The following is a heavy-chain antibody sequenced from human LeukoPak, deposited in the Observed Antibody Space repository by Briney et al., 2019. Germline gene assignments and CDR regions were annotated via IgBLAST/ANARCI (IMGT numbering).Heavy chain of an antibody. V-gene: IGHV4-4*07. D-gene: IGHD3-3*01. J-gene: IGHJ6*03. Sequence: SETLSLTCTVSGGSFSSYYRSWIRQPAGKGLEWIGRIYTSGSTNYNPSLKSRVTMSVDTSKNQFSLKLSSVTAADTAVYYCARDRDTYYDFWSGYLRYYYYMDVWGKGTTVTVSS. CDR3: ARDRDTYYDFWSGYLRYYYYMDV. CDR1: GGSFSSYY. CDR2: IYTSGST.